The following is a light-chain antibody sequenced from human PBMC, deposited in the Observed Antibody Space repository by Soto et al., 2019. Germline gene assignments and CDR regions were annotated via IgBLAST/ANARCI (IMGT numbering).Light chain of an antibody. J-gene: IGKJ2*01. CDR2: GAS. V-gene: IGKV3-20*01. CDR1: QRITSNF. CDR3: QQYGRSPFT. Sequence: EIVLTQSPVTLSLSPGERATLSCRASQRITSNFLAWFQQKAGLAPRLLIYGASTRASGVPDRFSGGGSGTDFVLTIIRLEPEDFAVNYCQQYGRSPFTFGQGTKLQIK.